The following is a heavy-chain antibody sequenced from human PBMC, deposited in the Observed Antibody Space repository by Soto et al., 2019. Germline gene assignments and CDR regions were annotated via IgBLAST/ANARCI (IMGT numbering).Heavy chain of an antibody. CDR3: ARGLTLITGTSLDY. J-gene: IGHJ4*02. CDR1: GGSFSGYY. V-gene: IGHV4-34*01. Sequence: SSETLSLTCAVYGGSFSGYYWTWIRQPPGKGLEWLGEINHRGSTNYKPSLRSRVTISVDTSKNQLSLKVSSVTAADTAVYYCARGLTLITGTSLDYWGQGTLVTVPS. CDR2: INHRGST. D-gene: IGHD1-20*01.